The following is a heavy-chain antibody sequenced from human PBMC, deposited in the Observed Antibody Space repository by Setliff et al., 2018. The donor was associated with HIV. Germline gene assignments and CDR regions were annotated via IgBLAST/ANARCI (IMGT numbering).Heavy chain of an antibody. CDR2: IFHTGST. CDR3: ARVRDYGGNFFDY. Sequence: SDTLSLTCAVSGYSVSSGYFWGWIRQPPGKGLEWIGSIFHTGSTYYNPSLKSRVTISVDTSKNQFSLRLTSVTAADTAVYYCARVRDYGGNFFDYWGQGTLVTVSS. D-gene: IGHD4-17*01. CDR1: GYSVSSGYF. V-gene: IGHV4-38-2*01. J-gene: IGHJ4*02.